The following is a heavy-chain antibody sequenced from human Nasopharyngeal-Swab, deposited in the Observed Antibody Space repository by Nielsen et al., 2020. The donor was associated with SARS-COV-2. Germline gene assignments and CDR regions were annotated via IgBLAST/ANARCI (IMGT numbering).Heavy chain of an antibody. J-gene: IGHJ4*02. CDR3: AKLTSTTMTSYY. CDR1: GFRLDDYA. CDR2: ISWNSGII. V-gene: IGHV3-9*01. D-gene: IGHD4-17*01. Sequence: SLKISCAASGFRLDDYAMHWVRQAPGQGLEWVSGISWNSGIIAYADSVKGRFTISRDNSNKTLYLQMNDLRAEDTAMYYCAKLTSTTMTSYYWGQGTMVTVSS.